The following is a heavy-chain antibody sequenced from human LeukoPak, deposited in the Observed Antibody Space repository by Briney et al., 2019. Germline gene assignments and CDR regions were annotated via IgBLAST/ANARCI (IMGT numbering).Heavy chain of an antibody. CDR3: ARGHHYYDSSGYPIDY. D-gene: IGHD3-22*01. J-gene: IGHJ4*02. CDR1: GFTFSSYW. V-gene: IGHV3-7*01. Sequence: GGSLRLSCAASGFTFSSYWMSWVRQAPGKGLEWVANIKQDGSEKYYVDSVKGRFTISRDNAKNSLYLQMNSLRAEDTAVYYCARGHHYYDSSGYPIDYWGQRTLVTVSS. CDR2: IKQDGSEK.